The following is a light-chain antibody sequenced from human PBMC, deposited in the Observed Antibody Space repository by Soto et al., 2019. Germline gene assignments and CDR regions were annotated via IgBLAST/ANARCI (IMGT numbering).Light chain of an antibody. CDR1: QSISSY. Sequence: DIQMTQAPSSLCASVGDRGTITCLASQSISSYLNWYQQKPGKAPKLLIYAASSLQSGVPSRFSGSGSGTDFTLTISSLQPEDFATYYCQQSYSTPITFGQGTRLEIK. J-gene: IGKJ5*01. CDR3: QQSYSTPIT. CDR2: AAS. V-gene: IGKV1-39*01.